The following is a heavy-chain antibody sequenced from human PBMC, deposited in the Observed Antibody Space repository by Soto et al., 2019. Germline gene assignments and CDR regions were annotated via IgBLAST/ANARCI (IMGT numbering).Heavy chain of an antibody. CDR2: ISYDGSNK. J-gene: IGHJ6*02. D-gene: IGHD3-9*01. CDR1: GFTFSSYG. V-gene: IGHV3-30*18. CDR3: AKEGSDYDILTGSGYYGMDV. Sequence: PGGSLRLSCAASGFTFSSYGMHWVRQAPGKGLEWVAVISYDGSNKYYADSVKGRFTISGDNSKNTLYLQMNSLRAEDAAVYYCAKEGSDYDILTGSGYYGMDVWGQGTTVTVS.